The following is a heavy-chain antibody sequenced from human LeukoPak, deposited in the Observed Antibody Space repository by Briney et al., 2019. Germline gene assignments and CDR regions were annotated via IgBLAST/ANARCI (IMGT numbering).Heavy chain of an antibody. D-gene: IGHD3-16*02. V-gene: IGHV5-10-1*01. Sequence: GESLKISCKGSGYSFTTYWITWVRQMPGKGLEWMGRIDPSDSYTNYSPSFQGHVTISAHKSISTAYLQWSSLKASDTAMYYCARVIHLGELSLYDYWGQGTLVSVSS. CDR1: GYSFTTYW. J-gene: IGHJ4*02. CDR2: IDPSDSYT. CDR3: ARVIHLGELSLYDY.